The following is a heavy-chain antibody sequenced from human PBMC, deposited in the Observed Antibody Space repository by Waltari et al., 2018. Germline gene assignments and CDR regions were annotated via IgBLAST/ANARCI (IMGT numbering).Heavy chain of an antibody. D-gene: IGHD3-9*01. V-gene: IGHV2-5*02. Sequence: QITLKESGPTLVQPTQTLTLTCAFSGFSFSTIGVGVGWVRQPPGKALEWLAFVYWDDNKRYSPSLKGRLTITKDTSEDQVVLTMTNMDPVDTATYFCAHRPSHYDIFSGYYNYFDYWGQGILVTVSS. J-gene: IGHJ4*02. CDR1: GFSFSTIGVG. CDR2: VYWDDNK. CDR3: AHRPSHYDIFSGYYNYFDY.